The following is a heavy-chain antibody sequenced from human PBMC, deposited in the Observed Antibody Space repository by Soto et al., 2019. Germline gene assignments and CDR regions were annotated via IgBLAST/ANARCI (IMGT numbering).Heavy chain of an antibody. CDR1: GGSISSSSYY. CDR2: IYYSGST. CDR3: ARQGAAVAHMGV. J-gene: IGHJ6*02. Sequence: PSETLSLTCTVSGGSISSSSYYWGWIRQPPGKGLEWIGSIYYSGSTYYNPSLKSRVTISVDTSKNQFSLKLSSVTAADTAVYYCARQGAAVAHMGVWGQGTTVTVS. V-gene: IGHV4-39*01. D-gene: IGHD6-13*01.